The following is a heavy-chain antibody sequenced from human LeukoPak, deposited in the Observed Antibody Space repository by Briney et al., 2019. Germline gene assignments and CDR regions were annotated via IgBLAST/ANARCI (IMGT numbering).Heavy chain of an antibody. CDR3: ARVGNYYDSSGFPDY. J-gene: IGHJ4*02. D-gene: IGHD3-22*01. CDR2: IYYSGST. CDR1: GGSISSYY. V-gene: IGHV4-59*01. Sequence: PSETLSLTCTVSGGSISSYYWSWIRQPPGKGLEWIGYIYYSGSTNYNPSPKSRVTISVDTSKNQFSLKLSSVTAADTAVYYCARVGNYYDSSGFPDYWGQGTLVTVSS.